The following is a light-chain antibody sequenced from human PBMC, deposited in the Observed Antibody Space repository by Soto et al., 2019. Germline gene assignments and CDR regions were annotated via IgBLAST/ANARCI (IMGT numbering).Light chain of an antibody. J-gene: IGLJ1*01. V-gene: IGLV2-14*01. Sequence: QSALTQPASVSGSPGQSITISCTGTSSDVGGYKYVSWYQQHPGKAPKPLIYEVSNRPSGVSNRFSGSKSGNTASLTISGLEAEDEADYYCRSYTSSSTPYVFGTGTKLTVL. CDR2: EVS. CDR3: RSYTSSSTPYV. CDR1: SSDVGGYKY.